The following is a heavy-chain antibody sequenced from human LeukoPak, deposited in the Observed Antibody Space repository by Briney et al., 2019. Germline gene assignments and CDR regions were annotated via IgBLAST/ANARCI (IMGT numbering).Heavy chain of an antibody. D-gene: IGHD6-13*01. CDR3: ARMGQQLVDY. V-gene: IGHV4-59*08. Sequence: SETLSLTCTVSGGSISSYYWSWIRQPPGKGLEWIGYIYYSGSTNYNPSLKSRVTISVDTSKNQFSLKLSSVTAADTAVYYCARMGQQLVDYWGQGTLATVSS. CDR2: IYYSGST. J-gene: IGHJ4*02. CDR1: GGSISSYY.